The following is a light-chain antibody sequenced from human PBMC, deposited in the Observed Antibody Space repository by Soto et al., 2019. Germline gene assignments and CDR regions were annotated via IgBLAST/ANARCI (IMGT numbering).Light chain of an antibody. CDR2: DVA. J-gene: IGLJ1*01. V-gene: IGLV2-14*03. CDR1: SSDVGGSNF. Sequence: QSLLSHPASLSDSPGQSIAISCTGTSSDVGGSNFVSWYQQHPGKPPKLIIYDVANRPSGVSNRFSGSKSGSTASLIISRLQTEDEADYYCVSYTSSTTYVFATGTKVTV. CDR3: VSYTSSTTYV.